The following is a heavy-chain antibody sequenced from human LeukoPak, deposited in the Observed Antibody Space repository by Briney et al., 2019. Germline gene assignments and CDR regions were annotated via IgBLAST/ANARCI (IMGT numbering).Heavy chain of an antibody. D-gene: IGHD6-19*01. CDR2: IYTSGST. CDR1: GDSNSSGSYY. J-gene: IGHJ4*02. V-gene: IGHV4-61*09. CDR3: ARARIAVAGTFDY. Sequence: SETLSLTCTVSGDSNSSGSYYWSWIRQPAGKGLEWIGHIYTSGSTNYNPSLKSRVTISVDTSKNQFSLKVNSVTAADTAVYYCARARIAVAGTFDYWGQGTLVTVSS.